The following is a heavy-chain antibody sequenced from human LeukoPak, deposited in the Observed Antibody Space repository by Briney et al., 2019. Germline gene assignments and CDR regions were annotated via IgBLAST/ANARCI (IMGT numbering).Heavy chain of an antibody. D-gene: IGHD3-10*01. V-gene: IGHV3-21*01. Sequence: GGSLRPSCAASGFTFSSYSMNWVHQAPGKGLEWVSSISSSSSYIYYADSVKGRFTISRDDAKNSLYLQMNSLRAEDTAVYYCARDLGWFGELLQTEFYYYYYGMDVWGQGTTVTVSS. CDR3: ARDLGWFGELLQTEFYYYYYGMDV. CDR1: GFTFSSYS. CDR2: ISSSSSYI. J-gene: IGHJ6*02.